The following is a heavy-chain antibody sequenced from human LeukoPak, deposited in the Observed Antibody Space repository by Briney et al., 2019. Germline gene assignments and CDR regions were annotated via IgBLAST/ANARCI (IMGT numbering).Heavy chain of an antibody. V-gene: IGHV1-46*01. CDR3: ARVSVAAAGELYFQH. CDR1: GYTFTSYY. CDR2: INPSGGST. D-gene: IGHD6-13*01. J-gene: IGHJ1*01. Sequence: ASVKVSCKASGYTFTSYYMHWVRQAPGQGLEWMGIINPSGGSTSYAQKFQGRVTMTRDTSTSTVYMELSSLRSEDTAVYYCARVSVAAAGELYFQHWGQGTLVTVSS.